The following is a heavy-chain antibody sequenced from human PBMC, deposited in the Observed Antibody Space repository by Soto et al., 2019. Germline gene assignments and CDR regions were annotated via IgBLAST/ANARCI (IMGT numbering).Heavy chain of an antibody. CDR2: IYPGDSYT. D-gene: IGHD3-22*01. V-gene: IGHV5-51*01. Sequence: GESLKISCKGSGYSFTSYWIGWVRQMPGKGLEWMGIIYPGDSYTKYSPSFQGQVTISADKSISTAFLQWDSLKASDTAMYYCAQLRYCDSSRCLNWFDTWGQGTLVTVSS. CDR1: GYSFTSYW. CDR3: AQLRYCDSSRCLNWFDT. J-gene: IGHJ5*02.